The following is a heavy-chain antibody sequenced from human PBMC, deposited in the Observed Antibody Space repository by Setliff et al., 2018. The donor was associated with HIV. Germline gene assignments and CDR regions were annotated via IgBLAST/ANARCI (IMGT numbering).Heavy chain of an antibody. CDR1: GYKFTSYY. Sequence: ASVKVSCKASGYKFTSYYIHWARQAPGQGLEWVGRVYPGDASIHYAQKFLGRVTVTRDTSTSTVYMDLSSLRFEDTAVYYCAREFPGGTYGFDYWGQGTLVTVSS. CDR2: VYPGDASI. J-gene: IGHJ4*02. D-gene: IGHD1-26*01. V-gene: IGHV1-46*01. CDR3: AREFPGGTYGFDY.